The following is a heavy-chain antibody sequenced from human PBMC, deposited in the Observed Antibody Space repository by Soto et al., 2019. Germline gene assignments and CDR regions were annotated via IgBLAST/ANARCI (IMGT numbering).Heavy chain of an antibody. J-gene: IGHJ6*02. Sequence: QVQLVESGGGVVQPGRSLRLSCAALGFSFRNYAMHWVRQPPGKGLEWVASISYDGDSQYYADSVKGRLTVSRDNSNNTLYLQVNSLRGEDSAVYYCARDIVLDTVMIFYGLDVWGQGTTVIVSS. CDR1: GFSFRNYA. D-gene: IGHD2-21*01. V-gene: IGHV3-30-3*01. CDR3: ARDIVLDTVMIFYGLDV. CDR2: ISYDGDSQ.